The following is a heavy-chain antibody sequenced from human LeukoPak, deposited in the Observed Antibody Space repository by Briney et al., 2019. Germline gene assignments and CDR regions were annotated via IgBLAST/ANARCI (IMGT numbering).Heavy chain of an antibody. CDR2: ISGSGGST. Sequence: GGSLRLSCAASGFTFSSYAMSWVRQAPGKGLEWVSAISGSGGSTYYADSVKGRFTISRDNSKNTLYLQMNSLRAEDTAVYYCAKVMDYNYYYGMDVWGQGTTVTVS. V-gene: IGHV3-23*01. J-gene: IGHJ6*02. CDR1: GFTFSSYA. CDR3: AKVMDYNYYYGMDV. D-gene: IGHD5-24*01.